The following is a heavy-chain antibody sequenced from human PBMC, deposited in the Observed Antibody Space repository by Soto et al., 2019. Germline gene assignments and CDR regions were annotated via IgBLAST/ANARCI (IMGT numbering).Heavy chain of an antibody. CDR3: ASGGVAGSGTFYNDY. D-gene: IGHD3-10*01. V-gene: IGHV3-74*01. Sequence: EVQLVESGGGLVQPGGSLRLSCAASGFTFSSYWMHWVRQAPGKGLVWVSRINNDGSSTSYADSVKGRLTNSRDNAKNTLYLQVNSLRAEDTAVYYCASGGVAGSGTFYNDYWGRGTLVTVSS. J-gene: IGHJ4*02. CDR1: GFTFSSYW. CDR2: INNDGSST.